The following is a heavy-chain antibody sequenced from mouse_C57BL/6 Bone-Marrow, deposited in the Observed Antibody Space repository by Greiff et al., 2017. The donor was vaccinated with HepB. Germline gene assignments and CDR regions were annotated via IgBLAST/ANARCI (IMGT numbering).Heavy chain of an antibody. D-gene: IGHD2-5*01. CDR3: ARNTYYSNPYYFDY. CDR2: ISSGSSTI. V-gene: IGHV5-17*01. CDR1: GFTFSDYG. Sequence: EVKLVESGGGLVKPGGSLKLSCAASGFTFSDYGMHWVRQAPEKGLEWVAYISSGSSTIYYVDTVKGRFTISRDNAKNTLFLQMTSLMSEDTAMYYCARNTYYSNPYYFDYWGQGTTLTVSS. J-gene: IGHJ2*01.